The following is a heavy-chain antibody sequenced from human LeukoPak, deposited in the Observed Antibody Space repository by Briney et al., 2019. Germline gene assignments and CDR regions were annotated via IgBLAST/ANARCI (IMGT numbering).Heavy chain of an antibody. V-gene: IGHV3-64D*09. J-gene: IGHJ4*02. D-gene: IGHD3-10*01. Sequence: PGGSLRLSCSASGFTFSSYAMHWVRQAPGKGLEYVSAISSNGGSTYYAGSVKGRFTISRDNSKNTLYLQMSSLRAEDTAAYYCVISFWGYYGSGSYSDYWGQGTLVTVPP. CDR2: ISSNGGST. CDR3: VISFWGYYGSGSYSDY. CDR1: GFTFSSYA.